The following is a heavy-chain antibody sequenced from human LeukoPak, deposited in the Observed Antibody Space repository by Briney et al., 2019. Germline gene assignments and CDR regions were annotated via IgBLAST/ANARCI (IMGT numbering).Heavy chain of an antibody. D-gene: IGHD6-13*01. J-gene: IGHJ6*02. CDR3: ARYSSSWYNYYYYYGMDV. CDR2: INHSGST. CDR1: GGSFSGYY. Sequence: PSETQSLTCAVYGGSFSGYYWSWIRQPPGKGLEWVGEINHSGSTNYNPSLKSRVTISVDTSKNQFSLKLSSVTAADTAVYYCARYSSSWYNYYYYYGMDVWGQGTTVTVSS. V-gene: IGHV4-34*01.